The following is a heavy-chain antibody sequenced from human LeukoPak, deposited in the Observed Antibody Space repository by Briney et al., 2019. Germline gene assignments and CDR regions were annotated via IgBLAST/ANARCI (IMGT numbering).Heavy chain of an antibody. CDR2: IYSGGST. Sequence: GGSLRLARAAPRFTASSNYISCVPHAPGKGLERVSVIYSGGSTYYADSVKGRFTISRDNSKNTLYLQMNSLRAEDTAVYYCARGSWYAEYFDYWGQGTLVTVSS. CDR1: RFTASSNY. CDR3: ARGSWYAEYFDY. V-gene: IGHV3-53*01. J-gene: IGHJ4*02. D-gene: IGHD6-13*01.